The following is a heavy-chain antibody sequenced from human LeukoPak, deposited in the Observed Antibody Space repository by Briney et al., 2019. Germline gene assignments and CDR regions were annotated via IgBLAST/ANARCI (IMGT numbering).Heavy chain of an antibody. CDR1: GFTFSSYS. CDR2: ISTSTTI. D-gene: IGHD2-21*02. Sequence: GGSLRLSCAASGFTFSSYSMNWVRQAPGKGLEWVSYISTSTTIYYADSVKGRFTISRDNAKTSLFLQMNSLGAEDTAVYYCARDAWVTASAFDFWGQGTMVTVSS. CDR3: ARDAWVTASAFDF. J-gene: IGHJ3*01. V-gene: IGHV3-48*01.